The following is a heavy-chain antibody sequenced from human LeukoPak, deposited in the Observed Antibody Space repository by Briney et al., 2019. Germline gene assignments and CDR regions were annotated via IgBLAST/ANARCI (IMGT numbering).Heavy chain of an antibody. D-gene: IGHD3-10*01. CDR1: GGSFSGYY. CDR2: INHSGST. CDR3: ARMGYYYGSGSYYNRLRPTALFDY. J-gene: IGHJ4*02. V-gene: IGHV4-34*01. Sequence: SETLSLTCAVYGGSFSGYYWSWIRQPPGKGLEWIGEINHSGSTNYNPSLKSRVTISVDTSKNQFSLKLSSVTAADTAVYYCARMGYYYGSGSYYNRLRPTALFDYWGQGTLVTVSS.